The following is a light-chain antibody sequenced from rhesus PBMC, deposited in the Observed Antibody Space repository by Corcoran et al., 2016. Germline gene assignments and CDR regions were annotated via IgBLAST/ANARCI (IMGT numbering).Light chain of an antibody. CDR3: QQYSNWRT. CDR2: GAS. J-gene: IGKJ1*01. CDR1: QSVSSY. V-gene: IGKV3S9*01. Sequence: EIVMTQSPATLSLSPGERATLSCRASQSVSSYVAWYQPKPEQAPRRLIYGASSRATGIPDRFSGSGSGTDFTLTNSSLEPEDFEVYYCQQYSNWRTFGQGTKVEIK.